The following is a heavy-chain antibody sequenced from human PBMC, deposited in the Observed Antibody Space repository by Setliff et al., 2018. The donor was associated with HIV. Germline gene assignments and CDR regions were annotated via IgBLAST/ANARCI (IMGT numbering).Heavy chain of an antibody. CDR1: GGSITSYY. J-gene: IGHJ4*02. CDR2: IFDSGAT. CDR3: ALLNHIVVVTALLPGDY. V-gene: IGHV4-4*09. Sequence: SETLSLTCTVSGGSITSYYWNWIRQSPGKGLEWIGYIFDSGATKYNPSVTSRVTISVDASKNQFFLQLISVTAADTAVYYCALLNHIVVVTALLPGDYWGQGTPVTVSS. D-gene: IGHD2-21*02.